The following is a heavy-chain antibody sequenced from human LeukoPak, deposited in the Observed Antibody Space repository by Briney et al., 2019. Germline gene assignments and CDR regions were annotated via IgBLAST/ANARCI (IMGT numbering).Heavy chain of an antibody. V-gene: IGHV3-48*03. J-gene: IGHJ6*03. CDR2: ISSSGSTI. CDR1: GFTFSSYE. Sequence: GGSLRLSCAASGFTFSSYEMNWVRQAPGKGLEWVSYISSSGSTIYYADSVKGRFTISRDNAKNSLYLQMNSLRAEDTAVYYCARRAGDYDFLSGYYYYYMDVWGKGTTVTVSS. CDR3: ARRAGDYDFLSGYYYYYMDV. D-gene: IGHD3-3*01.